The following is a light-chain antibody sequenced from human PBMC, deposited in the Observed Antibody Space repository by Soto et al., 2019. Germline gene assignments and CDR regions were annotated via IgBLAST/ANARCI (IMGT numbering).Light chain of an antibody. J-gene: IGKJ1*01. CDR2: DAS. Sequence: DIQMTQSPSTLSASVGDTVTITCRARQSISTWLAWYQHKPGEAPRLLIFDASNLESGVPSRFSGSGSGTDFTLTISSLQPDDFATYYCLQYNGNSGTFGQGTKV. V-gene: IGKV1-5*01. CDR1: QSISTW. CDR3: LQYNGNSGT.